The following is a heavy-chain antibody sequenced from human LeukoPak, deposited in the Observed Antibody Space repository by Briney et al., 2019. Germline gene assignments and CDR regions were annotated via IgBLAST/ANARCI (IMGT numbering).Heavy chain of an antibody. CDR3: ARAGSSWSGGWLVRGRYYYYMDV. CDR1: GGSFSGYY. CDR2: INHSGST. Sequence: PSETLSLTCAVYGGSFSGYYWSWIRQPPGKGLEWIGEINHSGSTNYNPSLKSRVTISVDTSKNQFSLQLNSVTPEDTAVYYCARAGSSWSGGWLVRGRYYYYMDVWGKGTTVTVSS. V-gene: IGHV4-34*01. D-gene: IGHD6-13*01. J-gene: IGHJ6*03.